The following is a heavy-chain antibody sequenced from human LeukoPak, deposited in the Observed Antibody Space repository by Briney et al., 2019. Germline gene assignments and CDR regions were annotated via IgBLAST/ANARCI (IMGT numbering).Heavy chain of an antibody. CDR2: INPSDGSI. Sequence: ASVKVSCKASGYTFTSHWIQWVRQAPGQGLEWLGLINPSDGSIAYAHRFQGRVTMTRDTSTSIVYMDLSSLRSEDTAVYYCAKAPRNSSTMLDYWGQGTLLTVSS. D-gene: IGHD6-13*01. CDR1: GYTFTSHW. V-gene: IGHV1-46*01. J-gene: IGHJ4*02. CDR3: AKAPRNSSTMLDY.